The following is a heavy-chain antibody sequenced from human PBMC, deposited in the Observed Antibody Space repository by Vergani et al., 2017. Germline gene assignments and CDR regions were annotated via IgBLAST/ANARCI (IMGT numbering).Heavy chain of an antibody. CDR2: LTGGGGST. CDR1: GFTFSTYA. Sequence: EVQLLESGGSLKQPGGSVRLSCAASGFTFSTYAMHWVRQAPGKGLEWVSALTGGGGSTYYAGSFKGRFIISRDNSRDTLYLQMNSLRPEDTATYYCVKEAGSYENFFDSWGQGTRVTVSS. V-gene: IGHV3-23*01. CDR3: VKEAGSYENFFDS. D-gene: IGHD1-26*01. J-gene: IGHJ4*02.